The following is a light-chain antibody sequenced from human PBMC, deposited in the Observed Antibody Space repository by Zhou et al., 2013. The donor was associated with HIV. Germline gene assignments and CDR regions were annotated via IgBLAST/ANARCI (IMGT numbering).Light chain of an antibody. V-gene: IGKV1-8*01. Sequence: AVRLTQSPTSVSASTGDRVTITCRASHDISSYLAWYQQKPGSAPRVLIHSASTLRAGVPSRFSGSGSGTIFSLTISSLQPEDFATYYCQQSYSTPRTFGQGTKVE. J-gene: IGKJ1*01. CDR3: QQSYSTPRT. CDR1: HDISSY. CDR2: SAS.